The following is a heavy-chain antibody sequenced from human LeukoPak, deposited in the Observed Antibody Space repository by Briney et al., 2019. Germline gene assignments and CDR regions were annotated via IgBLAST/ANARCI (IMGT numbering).Heavy chain of an antibody. V-gene: IGHV4-59*08. CDR2: VFHTGDT. Sequence: PSETLSLTCTVSGGSISSYYWSWIRQPPGKGLEWIGYVFHTGDTNYNPSLKSRVTVSLDTSKNQIALRLTSVTAADTAVYYCARHPFATPFDHWGRGILVTVSS. CDR1: GGSISSYY. CDR3: ARHPFATPFDH. J-gene: IGHJ4*02.